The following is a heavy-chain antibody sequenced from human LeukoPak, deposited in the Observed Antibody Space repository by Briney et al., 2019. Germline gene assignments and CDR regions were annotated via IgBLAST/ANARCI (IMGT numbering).Heavy chain of an antibody. CDR2: ISGSGSGI. CDR1: GFTFSSYA. Sequence: PGGSLRLSCAASGFTFSSYAMNWVRQAPGKGLEWVSAISGSGSGIYYADSVKGRLTISRDNSKNTLYLQMTSLRAEDTAVYYCAKSRYSSASYASDYWGQGTLVTVSS. V-gene: IGHV3-23*01. J-gene: IGHJ4*02. D-gene: IGHD6-19*01. CDR3: AKSRYSSASYASDY.